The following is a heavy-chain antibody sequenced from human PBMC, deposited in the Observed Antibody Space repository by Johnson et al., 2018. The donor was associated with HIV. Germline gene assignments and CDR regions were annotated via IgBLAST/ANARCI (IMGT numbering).Heavy chain of an antibody. CDR3: ARAPGGWVGAFDI. V-gene: IGHV3-74*02. J-gene: IGHJ3*02. CDR2: INSDGSST. CDR1: GFTFSSYW. Sequence: EQLVESGGGFVQPGGSLRLSCAASGFTFSSYWMHWVRQAPGKGLVWVSRINSDGSSTSYADSVKGRFTISRDNAKNTLYLQMNSLRAEDTAVYYCARAPGGWVGAFDIWGQGTMVTVSS. D-gene: IGHD6-19*01.